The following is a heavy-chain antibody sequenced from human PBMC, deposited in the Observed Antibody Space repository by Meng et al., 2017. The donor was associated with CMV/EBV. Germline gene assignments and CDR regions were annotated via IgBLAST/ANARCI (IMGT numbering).Heavy chain of an antibody. CDR3: ARDYRITIGPFYYYYGMDV. V-gene: IGHV3-53*01. D-gene: IGHD3-9*01. J-gene: IGHJ6*02. CDR2: IYSGGST. Sequence: GGSLRPSCVVSGPTVSSNYMSWARQAPGKGLEWVSVIYSGGSTYYADSVKGRFTISRDNSKNTLYLQMNSLRAEDTAVYYCARDYRITIGPFYYYYGMDVWGQGTTVTVSS. CDR1: GPTVSSNY.